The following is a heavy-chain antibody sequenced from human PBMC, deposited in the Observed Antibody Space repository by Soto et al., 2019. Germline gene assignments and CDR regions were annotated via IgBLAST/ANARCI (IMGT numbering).Heavy chain of an antibody. J-gene: IGHJ4*02. CDR3: AKAGSSSPGAFDY. D-gene: IGHD6-6*01. CDR1: GFTFSSYG. V-gene: IGHV3-30*18. CDR2: ISYDGSNK. Sequence: QVQLVESGGGVVQPGRSLRLSCAASGFTFSSYGMHWVRQAPGKGLEWVAVISYDGSNKYYADSVKGRFTISRDNSKNTLYLQMNSLRAEDTAVYYCAKAGSSSPGAFDYWGQGTLFTVSS.